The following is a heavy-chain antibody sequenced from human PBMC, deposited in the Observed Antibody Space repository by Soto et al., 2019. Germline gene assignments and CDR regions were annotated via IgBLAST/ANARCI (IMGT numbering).Heavy chain of an antibody. Sequence: EVRLLESGGGLVKPGGSLRLSCATSGLTFSNYAMSWVRQAPGKGLEWVSVSYSGGNTYYADSVKGRFTLSRDNFRNTLYLQMNRLRAEDTAVYYCAKGYGAGSYFCDSWGQGTLVTVSS. CDR2: SYSGGNT. V-gene: IGHV3-23*01. J-gene: IGHJ5*01. CDR1: GLTFSNYA. CDR3: AKGYGAGSYFCDS. D-gene: IGHD3-10*01.